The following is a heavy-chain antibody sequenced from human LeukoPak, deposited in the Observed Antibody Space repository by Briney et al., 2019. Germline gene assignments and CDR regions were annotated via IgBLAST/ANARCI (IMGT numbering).Heavy chain of an antibody. CDR1: GGSISSYY. J-gene: IGHJ4*02. CDR3: ARDRAAADYTYYFDY. Sequence: SETLSLTCTVSGGSISSYYWSWIRQPAGKGLEWIGRIYTSGSTNYNPSLKSRVTMSVDTSKNQFSLKLSSVTAADTAVYYRARDRAAADYTYYFDYWGQGTLVTVSS. D-gene: IGHD6-13*01. V-gene: IGHV4-4*07. CDR2: IYTSGST.